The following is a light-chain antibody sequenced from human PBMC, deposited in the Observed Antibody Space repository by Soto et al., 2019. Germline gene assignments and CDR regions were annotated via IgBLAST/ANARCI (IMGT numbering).Light chain of an antibody. CDR2: DVS. J-gene: IGKJ1*01. CDR3: QHYNSYSEA. V-gene: IGKV3-11*01. Sequence: IVLTQSPATLSLSPGKRATLSCRASQNISSYLIWYQQKPGQAPRLLIYDVSNRATGIPARFSGSGSGTDFTLTISSLQPDDFATYYCQHYNSYSEAFGQGTKVELK. CDR1: QNISSY.